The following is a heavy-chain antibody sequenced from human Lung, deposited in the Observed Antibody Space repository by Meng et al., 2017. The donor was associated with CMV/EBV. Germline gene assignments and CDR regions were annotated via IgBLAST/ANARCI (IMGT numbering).Heavy chain of an antibody. V-gene: IGHV3-21*01. CDR2: INNSSSYI. CDR3: ARDLIVGTAYFDY. J-gene: IGHJ4*02. D-gene: IGHD1-26*01. CDR1: GFTFSTYS. Sequence: GGSXRLXCAASGFTFSTYSMNWVRQAPGKGLEWVSSINNSSSYIYYADSVKGRFTISRDNAKNSLYLQMNSLRAEDTAVYYCARDLIVGTAYFDYWGQGTLVTSPQ.